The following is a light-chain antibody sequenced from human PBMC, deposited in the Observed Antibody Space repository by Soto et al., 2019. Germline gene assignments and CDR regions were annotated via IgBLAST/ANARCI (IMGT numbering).Light chain of an antibody. CDR1: QSVSSSS. J-gene: IGKJ1*01. Sequence: EIVLTQSPDTLSLSTGERATLSCRASQSVSSSSLVWYQQKPGQAPRLLIFGASRRATGIPDRFSGSGSGTDFTLTISGLETEDFAVYYCQQYGNSVWTFGQGTKGEIK. CDR3: QQYGNSVWT. CDR2: GAS. V-gene: IGKV3-20*01.